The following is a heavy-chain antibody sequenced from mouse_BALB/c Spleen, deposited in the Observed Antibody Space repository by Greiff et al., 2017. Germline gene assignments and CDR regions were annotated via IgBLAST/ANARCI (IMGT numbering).Heavy chain of an antibody. CDR3: ARVVLY. V-gene: IGHV3-6*02. CDR1: GYSITSGYY. J-gene: IGHJ3*01. Sequence: EVQLQESGPGLVKPSQSLSLTCSVTGYSITSGYYWNWIRQFPGNKLEWMGYISYDGSNNYNPSLKNRISITRDTSKNQFFLKLNSMTTEDTATYYCARVVLYWGQGTLVTVSA. CDR2: ISYDGSN. D-gene: IGHD1-1*01.